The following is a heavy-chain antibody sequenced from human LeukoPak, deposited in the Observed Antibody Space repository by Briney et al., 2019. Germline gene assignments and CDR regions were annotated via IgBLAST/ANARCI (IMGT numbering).Heavy chain of an antibody. V-gene: IGHV4-4*02. CDR2: IYHSGST. CDR1: GVSISSSHW. D-gene: IGHD4/OR15-4a*01. Sequence: KSAETLSLICALSGVSISSSHWWSWVRQPPGKGLEWIGEIYHSGSTNYNTSLRSRVTISVDKSKNQFSLKLSSVTAADTAVYYGASKDDYYFNYWGQGTLVTVSS. J-gene: IGHJ4*02. CDR3: ASKDDYYFNY.